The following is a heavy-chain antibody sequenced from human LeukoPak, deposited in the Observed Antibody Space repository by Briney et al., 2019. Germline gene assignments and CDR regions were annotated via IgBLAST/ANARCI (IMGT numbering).Heavy chain of an antibody. CDR2: LRYDGNNK. V-gene: IGHV3-30*02. CDR1: GFTFSSYG. CDR3: AKDVRFDYYYAYYMDV. J-gene: IGHJ6*03. D-gene: IGHD3-10*01. Sequence: PGGSLRLSCAASGFTFSSYGMHWVRQAPGKGLDWVAFLRYDGNNKYYADSVKGRFTISRDNSKNTLYLQMNSLRAEDTAVYYCAKDVRFDYYYAYYMDVWGKGTTVTISS.